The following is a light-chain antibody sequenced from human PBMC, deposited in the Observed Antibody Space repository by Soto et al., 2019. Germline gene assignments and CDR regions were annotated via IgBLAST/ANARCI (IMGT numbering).Light chain of an antibody. J-gene: IGKJ5*01. V-gene: IGKV3-20*01. CDR3: QQYGNSPPGT. CDR1: QSVGNSH. Sequence: ETVVSQSPGTLYFSTGERATLSCRASQSVGNSHVAWYQQRRGLPPRLLIYGASNRATGIPDRFSGSGSGADFTLTISRLEPEDFAVYFCQQYGNSPPGTFGQGTRLEIK. CDR2: GAS.